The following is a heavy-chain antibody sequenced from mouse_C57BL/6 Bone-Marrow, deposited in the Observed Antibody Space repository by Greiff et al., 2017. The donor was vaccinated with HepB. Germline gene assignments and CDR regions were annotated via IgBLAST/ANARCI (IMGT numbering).Heavy chain of an antibody. CDR3: ASPDKYNLSGWYFDV. V-gene: IGHV1-64*01. D-gene: IGHD1-3*01. J-gene: IGHJ1*03. CDR1: GYTFTSYW. CDR2: IHPNSGST. Sequence: QVQLQQPGAELVKPGASVKLSCKASGYTFTSYWMHWVKQRPGQGLEWIGMIHPNSGSTNYNEKFKSKATLTVDKSSSTAYMQLSSLTSEDSAVYFWASPDKYNLSGWYFDVWGTGTTVTVSS.